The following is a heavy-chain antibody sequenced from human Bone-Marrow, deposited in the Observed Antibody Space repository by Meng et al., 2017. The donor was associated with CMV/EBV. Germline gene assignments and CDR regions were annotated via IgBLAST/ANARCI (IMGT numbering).Heavy chain of an antibody. CDR3: ARELRAYDFWSGYYLSFGGGMDV. J-gene: IGHJ6*02. D-gene: IGHD3-3*01. CDR2: ISSSSSTI. CDR1: GFTFSSYS. V-gene: IGHV3-48*04. Sequence: GESLKISCAASGFTFSSYSMNWVRQAPGKGLEWVSYISSSSSTIYYADSVKGRFTISRDNAKNSPYLQMNSLRAEDTAVYYCARELRAYDFWSGYYLSFGGGMDVWGQGTTVTVSS.